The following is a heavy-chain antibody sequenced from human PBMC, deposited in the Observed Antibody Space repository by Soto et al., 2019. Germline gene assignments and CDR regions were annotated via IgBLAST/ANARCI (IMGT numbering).Heavy chain of an antibody. V-gene: IGHV4-4*02. Sequence: SETLSLTCAVSGGSISSSNWWSWVRQPPGKGLEWIGEIYHSGSTNYNPSLKSRVTISVDKSKNQFSLKLSSVTAADTAVYYSARVYYDILTGSYYYYGMDVWGQGTTVTVSS. D-gene: IGHD3-9*01. CDR2: IYHSGST. CDR1: GGSISSSNW. J-gene: IGHJ6*02. CDR3: ARVYYDILTGSYYYYGMDV.